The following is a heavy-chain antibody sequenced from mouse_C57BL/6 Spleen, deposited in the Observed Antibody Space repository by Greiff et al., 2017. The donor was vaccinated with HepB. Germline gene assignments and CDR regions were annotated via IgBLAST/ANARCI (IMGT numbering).Heavy chain of an antibody. Sequence: VQLVESGAELVRPGASVTLSCKASGYTFTDYEMHWVKQTPVHGLEWIGAIDPETGGTAYNQKFKGKAILTADKSSSTAYMELRSLTSEDSAVYYCTRFGSSYAMDYWGQGTSVTVSS. D-gene: IGHD1-1*01. CDR1: GYTFTDYE. CDR2: IDPETGGT. V-gene: IGHV1-15*01. J-gene: IGHJ4*01. CDR3: TRFGSSYAMDY.